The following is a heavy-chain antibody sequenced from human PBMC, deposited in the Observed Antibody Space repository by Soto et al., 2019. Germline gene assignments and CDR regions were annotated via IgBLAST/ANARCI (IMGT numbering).Heavy chain of an antibody. V-gene: IGHV3-13*05. CDR3: ARAGYDSSGYYFYAMDV. D-gene: IGHD3-22*01. CDR2: IGTAGDP. J-gene: IGHJ6*02. Sequence: EEQLVESGGGLVQPGGSLRLSCVASGFILSGYDMHWVRQATGEGLEWVSAIGTAGDPYYSGSVKGRFTISRGNAENSVYLQMNSLRAADTAVYSCARAGYDSSGYYFYAMDVWGPGTTVTVSS. CDR1: GFILSGYD.